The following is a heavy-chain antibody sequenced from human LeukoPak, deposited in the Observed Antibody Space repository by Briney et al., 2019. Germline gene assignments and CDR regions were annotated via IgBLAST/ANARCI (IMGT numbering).Heavy chain of an antibody. CDR1: GVSFCGYY. V-gene: IGHV4-34*12. Sequence: SETLSLTCAVYGVSFCGYYWSWIREPTGKGVEWCGEIIHSGSTNYHPSLKSRVTISVDTSKNQFSLKLSCVTAAHTAVYSCANGRWRGYSGYDYVVWFDPWGQGTLVTVSS. J-gene: IGHJ5*02. CDR2: IIHSGST. CDR3: ANGRWRGYSGYDYVVWFDP. D-gene: IGHD5-12*01.